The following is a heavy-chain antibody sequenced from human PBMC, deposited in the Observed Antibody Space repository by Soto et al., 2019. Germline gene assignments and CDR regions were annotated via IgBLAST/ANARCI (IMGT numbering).Heavy chain of an antibody. J-gene: IGHJ4*01. V-gene: IGHV2-70*11. CDR2: IDWDYDK. Sequence: SGPTLVNPTQTITLTCTFSGFSLTTSGMCVSWIRQPPGKALEWLARIDWDYDKYYSTSLKTRLTTSKDTSKNQVVLTMTDMDPVDTATYYCARIPGGLGDYAYFDNWGHGTLVTVSS. CDR3: ARIPGGLGDYAYFDN. D-gene: IGHD4-17*01. CDR1: GFSLTTSGMC.